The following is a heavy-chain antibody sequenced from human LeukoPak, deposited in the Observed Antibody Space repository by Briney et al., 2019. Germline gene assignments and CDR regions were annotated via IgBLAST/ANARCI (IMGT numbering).Heavy chain of an antibody. J-gene: IGHJ6*02. D-gene: IGHD5-18*01. CDR2: INHSGST. V-gene: IGHV4-34*01. CDR1: CVSFSGYY. CDR3: VSLDTAMAVSGMDV. Sequence: SETLSLTCSVYCVSFSGYYWSWLRQPPGKGREWMGEINHSGSTNYNQSLNSRVTISVDTPKNQLSLKLSSVTAADTAVYYCVSLDTAMAVSGMDVWGQGTTVTVSS.